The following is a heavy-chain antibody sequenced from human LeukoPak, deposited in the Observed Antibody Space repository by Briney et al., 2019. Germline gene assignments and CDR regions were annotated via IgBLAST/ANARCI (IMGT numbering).Heavy chain of an antibody. Sequence: GGSLRLSCAASGFTFSSYAMSWVRRAPGKGLEWVSAISGSGGSTYYADSVKGRFTISRDNSKNTLYLQMNSLRAEDTAVYYCAKGSYYYGSGADYWGQGTLVTVSS. CDR3: AKGSYYYGSGADY. CDR1: GFTFSSYA. CDR2: ISGSGGST. J-gene: IGHJ4*02. D-gene: IGHD3-10*01. V-gene: IGHV3-23*01.